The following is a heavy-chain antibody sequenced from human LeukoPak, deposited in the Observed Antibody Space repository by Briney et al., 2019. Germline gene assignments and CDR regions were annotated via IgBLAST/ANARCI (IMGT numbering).Heavy chain of an antibody. CDR2: INHSGGT. J-gene: IGHJ5*02. Sequence: PSETPSLTCAVYGGSFSGYYWSWIRQAPGKGLEWIGEINHSGGTNYNASLKSRVTISVDTSKNQFSLRLSSVTAADTAVYYCAPRGDIEHSYGYGKWFDPWGQGTRVTVSS. V-gene: IGHV4-34*01. CDR3: APRGDIEHSYGYGKWFDP. CDR1: GGSFSGYY. D-gene: IGHD5-18*01.